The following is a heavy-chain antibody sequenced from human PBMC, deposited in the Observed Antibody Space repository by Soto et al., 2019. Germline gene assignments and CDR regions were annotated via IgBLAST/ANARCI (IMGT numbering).Heavy chain of an antibody. D-gene: IGHD3-16*01. Sequence: PSETLSLTCTVSGGSVSSGSYYWSWIRQPPGKGLEWIGYIYYSGSTNYNPSLKSRVTISVDTSKNQFSLKLSSVTAADTAVYYFARVVWGSVDYWGQGTLVTISS. CDR2: IYYSGST. CDR1: GGSVSSGSYY. J-gene: IGHJ4*02. V-gene: IGHV4-61*01. CDR3: ARVVWGSVDY.